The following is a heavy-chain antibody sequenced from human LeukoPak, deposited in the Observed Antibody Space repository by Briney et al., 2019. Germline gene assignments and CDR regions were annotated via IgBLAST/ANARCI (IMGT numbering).Heavy chain of an antibody. V-gene: IGHV3-23*01. Sequence: GGSLRLSCAASGFTFSSYGMAWVRQAPGKGLEWVSSVSGSGGSTHYADSVKGRFTISRDNSKNTLYLQMNSLRAEDTAVYYCARRAGAYSHPYDYWGQGTLVTVSS. CDR2: VSGSGGST. CDR3: ARRAGAYSHPYDY. J-gene: IGHJ4*02. D-gene: IGHD4/OR15-4a*01. CDR1: GFTFSSYG.